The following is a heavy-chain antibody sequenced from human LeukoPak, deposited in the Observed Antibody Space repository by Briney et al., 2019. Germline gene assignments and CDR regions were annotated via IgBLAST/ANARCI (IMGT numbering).Heavy chain of an antibody. CDR1: GDSVSRTDGG. CDR3: ARGGLVRGSINSFIAFDV. J-gene: IGHJ3*01. Sequence: SQTLSLTCAISGDSVSRTDGGWNWIRQSPSRGLEWLGRTYYRSKWYYDDALSVESRISIKPDTSKNQLTLQLNSVTPEDTALYFCARGGLVRGSINSFIAFDVWGQGMMVTVSS. D-gene: IGHD3-10*01. CDR2: TYYRSKWYY. V-gene: IGHV6-1*01.